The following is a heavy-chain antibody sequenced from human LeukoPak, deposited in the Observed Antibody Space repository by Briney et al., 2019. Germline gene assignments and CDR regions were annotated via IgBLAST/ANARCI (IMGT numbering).Heavy chain of an antibody. Sequence: GASVKVSCKVSGYTLTELSMHWVRQAPGKGLEWMGGFDPEDGETIYAQKFQGRVTMTEDTSTDTAYMELRSLRSDDTAVYYCARQDDILTGYGNFDYWGQGTLVTVSS. J-gene: IGHJ4*02. CDR1: GYTLTELS. V-gene: IGHV1-24*01. CDR2: FDPEDGET. CDR3: ARQDDILTGYGNFDY. D-gene: IGHD3-9*01.